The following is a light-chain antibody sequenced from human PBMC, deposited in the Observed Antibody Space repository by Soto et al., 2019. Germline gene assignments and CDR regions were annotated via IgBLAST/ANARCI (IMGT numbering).Light chain of an antibody. CDR2: GAS. CDR1: QSVSSSY. Sequence: EIVLTQSPGTLSLSPGERATLSCRASQSVSSSYLAWYQQKPGQAPRLLIYGASSRATGIPDRFSGSGPETDFTLTISRLEPEDFAVYYCQQYGSSPRTFGQGTKVDIK. V-gene: IGKV3-20*01. CDR3: QQYGSSPRT. J-gene: IGKJ1*01.